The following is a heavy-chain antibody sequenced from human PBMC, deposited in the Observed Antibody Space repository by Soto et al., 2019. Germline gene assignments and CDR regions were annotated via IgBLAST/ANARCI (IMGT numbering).Heavy chain of an antibody. CDR2: IDPRDSYT. CDR3: ATGTHY. Sequence: PGESLKISCEGSGYPFASYWITWVRQMPGKGLEWMGRIDPRDSYTNYSPSFQGHVTISADRSINTAYMELSSLRSEDTAVYYCATGTHYWGQGTLVTVSS. V-gene: IGHV5-10-1*01. J-gene: IGHJ4*02. D-gene: IGHD1-1*01. CDR1: GYPFASYW.